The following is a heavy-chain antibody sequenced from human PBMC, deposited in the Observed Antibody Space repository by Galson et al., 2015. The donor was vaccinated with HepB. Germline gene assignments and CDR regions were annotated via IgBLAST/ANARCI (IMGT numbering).Heavy chain of an antibody. CDR1: GFTFSWYW. V-gene: IGHV3-74*01. Sequence: SLRLSCAASGFTFSWYWMHWVRQVPGKGLVWVARINSDGSYTTYADSVKSRFTISRDNAKNTLYLQMNSPRAEDTALYCCARTRGAAAGIFDYWGQGTLVTVSS. D-gene: IGHD6-13*01. CDR2: INSDGSYT. CDR3: ARTRGAAAGIFDY. J-gene: IGHJ4*02.